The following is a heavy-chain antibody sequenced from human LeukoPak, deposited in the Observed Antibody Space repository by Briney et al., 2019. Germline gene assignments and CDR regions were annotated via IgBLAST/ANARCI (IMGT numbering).Heavy chain of an antibody. CDR1: GGSISGYY. Sequence: SETLSLTCTVAGGSISGYYWSWIRQPPGKGLEYIGFIFYGGTTKYSPSLKSRAPISVDTSKNQFSLTLTSVTAADTALYYCARGRYYYDSSGYYYDNWFDPWGQGTLVTVSS. CDR3: ARGRYYYDSSGYYYDNWFDP. D-gene: IGHD3-22*01. CDR2: IFYGGTT. J-gene: IGHJ5*02. V-gene: IGHV4-59*01.